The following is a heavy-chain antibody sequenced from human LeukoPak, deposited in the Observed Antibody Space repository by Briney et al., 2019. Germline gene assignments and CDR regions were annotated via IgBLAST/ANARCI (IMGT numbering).Heavy chain of an antibody. CDR3: AREARGTYTIDY. CDR1: GGSISSNSYY. J-gene: IGHJ4*02. V-gene: IGHV4-39*01. D-gene: IGHD1-26*01. Sequence: SETLSLTCTVSGGSISSNSYYWGWIRQPPGKGLEGVGSTFHSGSTYYNPSLKSRVTISVDTSKNQFSLRMSSVTAEDTAVYFCAREARGTYTIDYWGQGTLVTVSS. CDR2: TFHSGST.